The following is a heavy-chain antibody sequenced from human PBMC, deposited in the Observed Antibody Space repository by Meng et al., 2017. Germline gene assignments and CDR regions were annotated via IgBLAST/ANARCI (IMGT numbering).Heavy chain of an antibody. CDR3: AKDMGIYGLGADY. Sequence: GGSLRLSCAASGFTFSSYAMSWVRQAPGKGLEWVSAISGSGGSTYYADSVKGRFTISRDNSENTLYLQMNSLRAEDTAVYYCAKDMGIYGLGADYWGQGTLVTVSS. CDR1: GFTFSSYA. D-gene: IGHD2/OR15-2a*01. V-gene: IGHV3-23*01. J-gene: IGHJ4*02. CDR2: ISGSGGST.